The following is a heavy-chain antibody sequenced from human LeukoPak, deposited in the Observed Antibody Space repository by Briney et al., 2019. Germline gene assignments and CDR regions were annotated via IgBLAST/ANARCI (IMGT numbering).Heavy chain of an antibody. Sequence: PGGSLRLSCAASGFTFDDYAMHWVRQAPGKGLEWVSGISWNSGSIGYADSVKGRFTISRDNAENSLYLQMNSLRAEDTALYYCAKDSTGLAHDAFDIWGQGTMVTVSS. V-gene: IGHV3-9*01. J-gene: IGHJ3*02. CDR2: ISWNSGSI. CDR1: GFTFDDYA. D-gene: IGHD5-12*01. CDR3: AKDSTGLAHDAFDI.